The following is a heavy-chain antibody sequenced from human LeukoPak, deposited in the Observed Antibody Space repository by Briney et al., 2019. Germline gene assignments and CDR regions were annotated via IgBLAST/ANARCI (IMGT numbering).Heavy chain of an antibody. CDR1: GGSISSYY. CDR2: IYYSGST. V-gene: IGHV4-59*01. J-gene: IGHJ4*02. CDR3: ARDQAAKYYFDY. Sequence: SETLSLTCTVSGGSISSYYWSWIRQPPGKGLEWIGYIYYSGSTNYNPSLKSRVTISVDTSKNQFSLKLSSVTAADTAVYYCARDQAAKYYFDYWGQGTLVTVSS.